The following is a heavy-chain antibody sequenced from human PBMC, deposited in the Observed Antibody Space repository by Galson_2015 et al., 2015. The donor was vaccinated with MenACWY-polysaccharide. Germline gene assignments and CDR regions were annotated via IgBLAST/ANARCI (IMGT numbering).Heavy chain of an antibody. CDR1: GYTFTNYD. J-gene: IGHJ5*02. D-gene: IGHD3-22*01. CDR2: MNPNSGNS. CDR3: ARGGKYYYDSSGYLNWFDP. Sequence: SVKVSCKASGYTFTNYDINWVRQAPGQGLEWMAWMNPNSGNSGYAQKFHGRVTLTKDTSINTAYLELSSLRSEDTAMYYCARGGKYYYDSSGYLNWFDPWGQGTLVTVSS. V-gene: IGHV1-8*01.